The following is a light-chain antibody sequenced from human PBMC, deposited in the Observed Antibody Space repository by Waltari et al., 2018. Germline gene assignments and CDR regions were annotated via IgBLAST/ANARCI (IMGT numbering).Light chain of an antibody. CDR3: SSYTTTSTLLVV. J-gene: IGLJ2*01. Sequence: QSALTQPASVSGSPGQSITISCTGTSSDTGSYHYVSWYQHHPGKAPKLMIFDVNNRPSGVSDRFSGSKSGNTASLTISGLQAEDEADYYCSSYTTTSTLLVVFGGGTKLTVL. CDR2: DVN. V-gene: IGLV2-14*03. CDR1: SSDTGSYHY.